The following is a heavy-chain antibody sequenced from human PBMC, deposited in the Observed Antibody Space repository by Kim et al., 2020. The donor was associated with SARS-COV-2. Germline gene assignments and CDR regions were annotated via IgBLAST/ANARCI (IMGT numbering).Heavy chain of an antibody. CDR3: ASLVVGATWAYFDY. Sequence: NPAPKSRVTISVDTSKTPFSLKLISVTAADTAVYYCASLVVGATWAYFDYWGQGTLVTVSS. D-gene: IGHD1-26*01. J-gene: IGHJ4*02. V-gene: IGHV4-59*01.